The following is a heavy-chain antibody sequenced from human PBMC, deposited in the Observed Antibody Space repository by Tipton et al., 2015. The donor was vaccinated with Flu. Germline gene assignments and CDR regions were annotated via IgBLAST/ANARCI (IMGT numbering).Heavy chain of an antibody. CDR2: IKQDGGVK. V-gene: IGHV3-7*01. D-gene: IGHD6-13*01. Sequence: SLRLSCAASGFTFSGYGMHWVRQAPGKGLEWVANIKQDGGVKYYVDSVKGRFTISRDNAKNSLYLQMNSLRAEDTALYYCARIGYSSSCFDYWGQGMLVTVSS. CDR3: ARIGYSSSCFDY. J-gene: IGHJ4*02. CDR1: GFTFSGYG.